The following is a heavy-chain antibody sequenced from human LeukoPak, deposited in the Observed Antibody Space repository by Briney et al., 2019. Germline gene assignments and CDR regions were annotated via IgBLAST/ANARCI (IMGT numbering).Heavy chain of an antibody. D-gene: IGHD3-3*01. Sequence: GGSLRLSCAASGFTFSSYAMSWVRQAPGKGLEWVSTSGTGGSTYYPDSVKGRTTISRDNSKNMLYVQMNNLRAEDTAVYYCAKAITGVRFCLDVWGQGTTVTVSS. CDR3: AKAITGVRFCLDV. CDR1: GFTFSSYA. V-gene: IGHV3-23*01. CDR2: SGTGGST. J-gene: IGHJ6*02.